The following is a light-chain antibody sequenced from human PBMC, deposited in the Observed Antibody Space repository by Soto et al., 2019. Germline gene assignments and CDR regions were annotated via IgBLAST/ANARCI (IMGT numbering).Light chain of an antibody. J-gene: IGLJ1*01. CDR1: SSNIGAGYD. V-gene: IGLV1-40*01. Sequence: QSVLSQPPSVSGAPGQRVTISCTGSSSNIGAGYDAHWFQQVPGTAPKLLIYGSTNRPSGVPDRFSGSKSGTSASLAITGLQAEDDADYYCQSYDSSLGANYLFGTATKPTV. CDR3: QSYDSSLGANYL. CDR2: GST.